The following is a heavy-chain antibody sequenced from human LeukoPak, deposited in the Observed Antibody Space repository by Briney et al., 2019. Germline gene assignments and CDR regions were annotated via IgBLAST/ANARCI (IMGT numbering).Heavy chain of an antibody. CDR3: ARDGWFGDYNWFDP. J-gene: IGHJ5*02. CDR1: GFTFSSYS. Sequence: GGSLRLSSEASGFTFSSYSMKWGRQAPGKGLEWVSYISSSSSVIYYSDSVKGRFTISRDNAKNSLYLQMNSLRAEDTAVYYCARDGWFGDYNWFDPWGQGTLVTVSS. CDR2: ISSSSSVI. D-gene: IGHD3-10*01. V-gene: IGHV3-48*01.